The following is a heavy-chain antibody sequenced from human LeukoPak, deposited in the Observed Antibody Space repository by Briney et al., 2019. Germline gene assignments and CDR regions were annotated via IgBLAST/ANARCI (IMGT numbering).Heavy chain of an antibody. J-gene: IGHJ4*02. D-gene: IGHD1-20*01. CDR2: IIPILGIA. Sequence: GASVKVSCKASGGTFSSYTISWVRQAPGQGLEWMGRIIPILGIANYAQKFQGRVTITADKSTSTAYMELSSLRSEDTAVYYCARDREVTGTTVGLDYWGQGTLATVSS. CDR3: ARDREVTGTTVGLDY. CDR1: GGTFSSYT. V-gene: IGHV1-69*04.